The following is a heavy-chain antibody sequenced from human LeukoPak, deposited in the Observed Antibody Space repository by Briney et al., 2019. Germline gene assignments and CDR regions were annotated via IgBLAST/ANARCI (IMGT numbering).Heavy chain of an antibody. CDR2: IYYSGST. V-gene: IGHV4-59*01. D-gene: IGHD1-26*01. CDR3: ARDQPSGGKYYFDY. Sequence: PSETLSLTCTVSGGSISSYYWSWIRQPPGKGLEWIGYIYYSGSTNYNPSLKSRVTISVDTSKNQFSLKLSSVTAADTAVYYCARDQPSGGKYYFDYWGQGTLVTVSS. CDR1: GGSISSYY. J-gene: IGHJ4*02.